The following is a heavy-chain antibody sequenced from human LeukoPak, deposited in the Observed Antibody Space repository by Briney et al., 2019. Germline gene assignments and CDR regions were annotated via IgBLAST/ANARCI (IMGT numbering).Heavy chain of an antibody. J-gene: IGHJ4*02. V-gene: IGHV3-53*01. CDR3: ARAETGYYDSSGYSDY. CDR1: GFTFSNAW. Sequence: GGSLRLSCTASGFTFSNAWMSWVRQAPGKGLEWVSVIYSGGSTYYADSVKGRFTISRDNSKNTLYLQMSSLRAEDTAVYYCARAETGYYDSSGYSDYWGQGTLVTVSS. D-gene: IGHD3-22*01. CDR2: IYSGGST.